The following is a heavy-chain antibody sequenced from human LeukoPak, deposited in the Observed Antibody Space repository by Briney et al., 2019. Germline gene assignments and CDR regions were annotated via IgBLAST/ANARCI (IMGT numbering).Heavy chain of an antibody. CDR2: IYHSGST. J-gene: IGHJ4*02. V-gene: IGHV4-30-2*01. CDR1: GGSISSGGYY. Sequence: SQTLSLTCTVSGGSISSGGYYWSWIRQPPGKGLEWIGYIYHSGSTYYNPSLKSRVTISVDRSKNQFSLKLSSVTAADTAVYYCARHGRDYYDSSGYYTWIDYWGQGTLVTVSS. D-gene: IGHD3-22*01. CDR3: ARHGRDYYDSSGYYTWIDY.